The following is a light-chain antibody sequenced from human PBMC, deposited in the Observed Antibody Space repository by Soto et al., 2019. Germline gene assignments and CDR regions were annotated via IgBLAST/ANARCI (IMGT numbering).Light chain of an antibody. J-gene: IGKJ1*01. Sequence: EIVLTQSPGTLSLSPGERATLSCRASQSVSNNYLAWYQQKPGQAPRLLIYGASNRATGIPDRFSGSGSGTDFTLPISRLEPEDCAVYSCQQYGSLGPFGPGTKVDIK. CDR2: GAS. V-gene: IGKV3-20*01. CDR1: QSVSNNY. CDR3: QQYGSLGP.